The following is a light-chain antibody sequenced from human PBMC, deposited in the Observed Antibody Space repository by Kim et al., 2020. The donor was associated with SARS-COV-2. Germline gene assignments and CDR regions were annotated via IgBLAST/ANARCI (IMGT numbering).Light chain of an antibody. J-gene: IGKJ5*01. V-gene: IGKV3-15*01. CDR3: QQYSARPPIT. Sequence: TQSPGTLSVSPGESAILSCRANQSISSHLTWYQQKPGQPPRLLMYGASTRATGIPARFSGSGSGTEFTVTITSLQSEDFAVYYCQQYSARPPITFGQGTRLEIK. CDR2: GAS. CDR1: QSISSH.